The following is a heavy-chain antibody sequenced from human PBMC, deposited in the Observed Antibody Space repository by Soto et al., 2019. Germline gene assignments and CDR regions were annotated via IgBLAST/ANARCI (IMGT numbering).Heavy chain of an antibody. Sequence: GGSLILSCAASGFTFSSYSMNWVRQAPGKGLEWVSSISSSSSYIYYADSVKGRFTISRDNAKNSLYLQMNSLRAEDTAVYYCARASGWVYYYYGMDVWGQGTTVTVSS. V-gene: IGHV3-21*01. CDR2: ISSSSSYI. CDR3: ARASGWVYYYYGMDV. D-gene: IGHD6-19*01. J-gene: IGHJ6*02. CDR1: GFTFSSYS.